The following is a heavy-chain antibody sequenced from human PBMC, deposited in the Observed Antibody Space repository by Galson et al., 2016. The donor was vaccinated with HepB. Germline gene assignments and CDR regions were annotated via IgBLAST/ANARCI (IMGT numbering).Heavy chain of an antibody. J-gene: IGHJ3*02. V-gene: IGHV4-31*03. CDR2: NHYSGST. CDR1: GGSISSGVSY. D-gene: IGHD6-13*01. CDR3: ARGGFIATVHYAFDAFDI. Sequence: TLSLTCTVSGGSISSGVSYCSWIRQHPGKGLEWIGYNHYSGSTYYNPSLKSRVTMSVDSSKNQFSLKLSSVTAADTAMYYCARGGFIATVHYAFDAFDIWGQGTVVTVSS.